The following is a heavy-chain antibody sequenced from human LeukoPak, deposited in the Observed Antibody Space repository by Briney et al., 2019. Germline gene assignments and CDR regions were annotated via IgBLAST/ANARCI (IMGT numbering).Heavy chain of an antibody. Sequence: PGGSLRHSCAASGFTFDDYGMSWVRQAPGKGLEWVSGINWNGGSTGYADSVKGRFTISRDNAKNSLYLQMNSLRAEDTALYYCARAGTSSTSHYYYYYMDVWGKGTTVTVSS. CDR2: INWNGGST. CDR3: ARAGTSSTSHYYYYYMDV. D-gene: IGHD2-2*01. CDR1: GFTFDDYG. V-gene: IGHV3-20*04. J-gene: IGHJ6*03.